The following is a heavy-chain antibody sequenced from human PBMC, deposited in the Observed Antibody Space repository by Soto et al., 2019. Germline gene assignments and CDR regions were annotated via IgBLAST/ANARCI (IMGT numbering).Heavy chain of an antibody. CDR3: ARDWQGKDAFDI. Sequence: ASVKVSCKASGYTFTSYAMHWVRQAPGQRLEWMGWISAYNGNTNYAQKLQGRVTMTTDTSTSTAYMELRSLRSDDTAVYYCARDWQGKDAFDIWGQGTMVTVSS. CDR1: GYTFTSYA. CDR2: ISAYNGNT. V-gene: IGHV1-18*01. D-gene: IGHD3-10*01. J-gene: IGHJ3*02.